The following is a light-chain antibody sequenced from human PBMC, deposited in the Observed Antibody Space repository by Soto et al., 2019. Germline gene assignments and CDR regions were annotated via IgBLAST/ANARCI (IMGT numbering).Light chain of an antibody. CDR1: QSVLSSSNNKNY. CDR3: QQYYSTPLT. J-gene: IGKJ4*01. V-gene: IGKV4-1*01. CDR2: WAT. Sequence: DIVMTQSPDSLTLSLGERATINCKSSQSVLSSSNNKNYLAWYQQKPGQPPHVLIRWATTRESGVPDRFSGSGSGTDFTLTISSLQAEDVAIYYCQQYYSTPLTFGGGTKVQIK.